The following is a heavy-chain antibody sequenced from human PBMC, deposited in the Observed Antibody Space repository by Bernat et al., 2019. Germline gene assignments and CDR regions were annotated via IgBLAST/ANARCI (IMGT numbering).Heavy chain of an antibody. Sequence: QVQLVQSGAEVKKPGASVKVSCKASGYTFTSYAMHWVRQAPGQRLEWMGWINAGNGNTKYSQKFQGRVTITRDTSASTAYMELSSLRSEDTAVYYCARAEYYYDSSGDSWTYYYYYGMDVWGQGTTVTVSS. CDR2: INAGNGNT. CDR1: GYTFTSYA. CDR3: ARAEYYYDSSGDSWTYYYYYGMDV. V-gene: IGHV1-3*01. D-gene: IGHD3-22*01. J-gene: IGHJ6*02.